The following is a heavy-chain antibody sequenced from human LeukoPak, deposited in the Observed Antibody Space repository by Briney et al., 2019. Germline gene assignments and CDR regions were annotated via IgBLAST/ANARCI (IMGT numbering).Heavy chain of an antibody. Sequence: PGGSLRLSCAASGFTFSTYAMHWVRQAPGKGLEWMAIISYDGSGKSYADSVKGRFTISRDNAKNSLYLQMNSLRAEDTAVYYCAELGITMIGGVWGKGTTVTISS. J-gene: IGHJ6*04. CDR1: GFTFSTYA. V-gene: IGHV3-30*04. D-gene: IGHD3-10*02. CDR3: AELGITMIGGV. CDR2: ISYDGSGK.